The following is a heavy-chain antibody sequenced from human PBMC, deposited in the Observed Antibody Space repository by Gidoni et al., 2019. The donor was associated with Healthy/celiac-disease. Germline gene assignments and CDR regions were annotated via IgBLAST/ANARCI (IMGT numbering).Heavy chain of an antibody. CDR1: GFTFSSYA. CDR2: ISYDGSNK. D-gene: IGHD1-26*01. Sequence: QVQLVESGGGVVQPGGSLRLSCAASGFTFSSYAMHWVRQGPGKGLGWVAVISYDGSNKYYEDSVKGRFTISRDNSKNTLYLQRNSLRGEDTAVYYCARGGGGGGRIGYYYYGMDVWGQGTTVTVSS. J-gene: IGHJ6*02. CDR3: ARGGGGGGRIGYYYYGMDV. V-gene: IGHV3-30-3*01.